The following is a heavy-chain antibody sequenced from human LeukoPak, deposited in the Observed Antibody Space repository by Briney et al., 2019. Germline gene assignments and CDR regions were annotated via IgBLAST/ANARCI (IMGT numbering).Heavy chain of an antibody. D-gene: IGHD6-13*01. J-gene: IGHJ4*02. CDR1: GYTFTSYG. CDR3: ARDAGSIAAAGSLSDY. Sequence: GASVKVSCKASGYTFTSYGISWVRQAPGQGLEWMGWISAYNGNTNYAQKLQGRVTMTTDTSTSTAYMELRSLGSDDTAVYYCARDAGSIAAAGSLSDYWGQGTLVTVSS. CDR2: ISAYNGNT. V-gene: IGHV1-18*01.